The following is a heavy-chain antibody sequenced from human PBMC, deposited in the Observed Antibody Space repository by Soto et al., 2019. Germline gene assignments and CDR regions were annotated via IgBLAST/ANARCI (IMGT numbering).Heavy chain of an antibody. CDR2: IYYSGTT. V-gene: IGHV4-31*03. D-gene: IGHD3-22*01. CDR3: ASTYHNASSGPFDY. Sequence: QVQLQESGPGLVKPSQTLSLTCTVSGDSISSGGYYWSWIRQLPGKGLEWIGYIYYSGTTYYSPSLESRVTISVDMSENQFSLKLNSVTAADTAVYYCASTYHNASSGPFDYWGQGTLVTVSS. CDR1: GDSISSGGYY. J-gene: IGHJ4*02.